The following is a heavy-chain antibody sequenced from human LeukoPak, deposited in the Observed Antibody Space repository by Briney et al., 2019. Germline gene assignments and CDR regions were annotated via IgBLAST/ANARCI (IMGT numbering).Heavy chain of an antibody. Sequence: GGSLRLSCAASGFTFSSYWMHWVRQAPGKGLEWVSSISSSSSYIYYADSVKGRFTISRDNAKNSLYLQMNSLRAEDTAVYYCARVGVDYYDSIMGYWGQGTLVTVSS. CDR1: GFTFSSYW. D-gene: IGHD3-22*01. CDR2: ISSSSSYI. J-gene: IGHJ4*02. CDR3: ARVGVDYYDSIMGY. V-gene: IGHV3-21*01.